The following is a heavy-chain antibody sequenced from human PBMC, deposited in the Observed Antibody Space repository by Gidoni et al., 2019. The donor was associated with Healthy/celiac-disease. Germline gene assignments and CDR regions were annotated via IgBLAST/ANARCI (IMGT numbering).Heavy chain of an antibody. CDR2: INHNSGGT. CDR1: GYTFTGYS. D-gene: IGHD3-16*01. J-gene: IGHJ4*02. Sequence: QVQLVQSGAEVKKPGASVKVTCKASGYTFTGYSMHWVIQAPGKGLEWMGGINHNSGGTNYAQNFQGRVTMTRDTSISTAYMELSRLRSDDTAVYYCAREEGGDGYNTVDYWGQGTLVTVSS. CDR3: AREEGGDGYNTVDY. V-gene: IGHV1-2*02.